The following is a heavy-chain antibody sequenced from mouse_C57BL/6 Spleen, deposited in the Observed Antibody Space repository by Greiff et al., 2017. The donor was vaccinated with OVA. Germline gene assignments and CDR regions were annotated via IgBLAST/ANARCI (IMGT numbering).Heavy chain of an antibody. Sequence: EVKLVESGGGLVQPGGSLKLSCAASGIDFSRYWMSWVRRAPGKGLEWIGEINPDSSTINYAPSLKDKFIISRDNAKNTLYLQMSKVRSEDTALYYCARSSYGNYKDWYFDVWGTGTTVTVSS. CDR1: GIDFSRYW. D-gene: IGHD2-10*01. CDR3: ARSSYGNYKDWYFDV. V-gene: IGHV4-1*01. CDR2: INPDSSTI. J-gene: IGHJ1*03.